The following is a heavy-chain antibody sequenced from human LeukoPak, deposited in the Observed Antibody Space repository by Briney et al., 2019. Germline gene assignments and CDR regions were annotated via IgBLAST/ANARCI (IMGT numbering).Heavy chain of an antibody. Sequence: SETLSLTCTVSGGSISSGGYYWSWIRQHPGTGLEWIGYIYYSGSTYYNPSLKSRLTISVDTSKNQFSLKLSSVTAADTAVYYCARACSGGSCPDQEAFDYWGQGTLVTVSS. D-gene: IGHD2-15*01. CDR1: GGSISSGGYY. V-gene: IGHV4-31*03. CDR3: ARACSGGSCPDQEAFDY. CDR2: IYYSGST. J-gene: IGHJ4*02.